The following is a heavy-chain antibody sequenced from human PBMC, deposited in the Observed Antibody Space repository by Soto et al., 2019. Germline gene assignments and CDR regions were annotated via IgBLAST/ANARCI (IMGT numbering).Heavy chain of an antibody. CDR1: GFSFVNNA. J-gene: IGHJ4*02. CDR3: AKATTNGGWFNPFDS. CDR2: LSGSGTST. V-gene: IGHV3-23*01. Sequence: GSLRLSCAASGFSFVNNAMNWVRQAPGKGLEWVSGLSGSGTSTYYADSVKGRFTISRDNSRDTLFLQMNSLTADDTAVYYCAKATTNGGWFNPFDSWGQGALVTVSS. D-gene: IGHD6-19*01.